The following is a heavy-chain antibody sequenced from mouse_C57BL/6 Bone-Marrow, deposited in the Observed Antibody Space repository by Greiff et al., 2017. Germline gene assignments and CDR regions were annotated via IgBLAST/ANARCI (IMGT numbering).Heavy chain of an antibody. CDR2: IYPGSGNT. V-gene: IGHV1-76*01. CDR3: ARKGYYGSSYYAMDY. D-gene: IGHD1-1*01. J-gene: IGHJ4*01. Sequence: QVQLKESGAELVRPGASVKLSCKASGYTFTDYYINWVKQRPGQGLEWIARIYPGSGNTYYNEKFKGKATLTAEKSSSTAYLQLSSLTSEDSAVYFCARKGYYGSSYYAMDYWGQGTSVTVSS. CDR1: GYTFTDYY.